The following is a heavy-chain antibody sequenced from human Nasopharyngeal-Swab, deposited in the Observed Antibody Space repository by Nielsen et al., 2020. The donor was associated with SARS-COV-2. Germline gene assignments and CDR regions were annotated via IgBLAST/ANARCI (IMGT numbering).Heavy chain of an antibody. V-gene: IGHV3-7*01. Sequence: GRSLRLSCAASGFTFSNYWMTWVRQAPGKGLEWVANVKQDGTEKYYVDSVKGRFTISRDNAKNSLYLQMNSLRVEDTAVYYCARDRVTAMVPLYYYYGMDVWGQGTTVTVSS. CDR3: ARDRVTAMVPLYYYYGMDV. D-gene: IGHD5-18*01. CDR2: VKQDGTEK. J-gene: IGHJ6*02. CDR1: GFTFSNYW.